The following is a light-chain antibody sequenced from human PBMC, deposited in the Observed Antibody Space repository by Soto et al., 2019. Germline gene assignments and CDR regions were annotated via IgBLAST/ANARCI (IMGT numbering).Light chain of an antibody. J-gene: IGKJ3*01. CDR2: AAY. V-gene: IGKV1-8*01. Sequence: AIRMTQSPSSLSASTGDRVTITCRARQGISSYLAWYQQKPGKAPKLLIYAAYTLQSGVPSRFSGSGSGTDCTLTISCLQSEDLATYYCQQYYSYSRTFGPGTKVDIK. CDR3: QQYYSYSRT. CDR1: QGISSY.